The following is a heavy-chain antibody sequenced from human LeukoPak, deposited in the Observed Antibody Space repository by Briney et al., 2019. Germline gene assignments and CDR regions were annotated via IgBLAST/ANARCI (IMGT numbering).Heavy chain of an antibody. CDR2: IKRDGSEK. J-gene: IGHJ4*02. D-gene: IGHD1-26*01. V-gene: IGHV3-7*01. CDR1: GSTFSSYW. CDR3: ARSPGMNTGSYEDYFDY. Sequence: GGSLRLSCAASGSTFSSYWMSWVRQAPGKGLERVANIKRDGSEKYYVDSVKGRFTISRDNAKNSLYLQINSLRAEDTAVYYCARSPGMNTGSYEDYFDYWGQGTLVTVSS.